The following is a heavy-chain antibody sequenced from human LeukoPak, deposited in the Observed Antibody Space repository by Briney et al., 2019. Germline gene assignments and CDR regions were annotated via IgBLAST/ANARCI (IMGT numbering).Heavy chain of an antibody. V-gene: IGHV3-23*01. Sequence: GGSLRLSCAASGFTFSSYAMSWVRQAPGKGLEWVSGISGNGGSTYYADSVKGRFTISRDNSKNTLYLQMNSLRAEDTAVYYCAKHFDSSGRPRAGFDCRGQGTLVTVSS. CDR2: ISGNGGST. J-gene: IGHJ4*02. D-gene: IGHD3-22*01. CDR1: GFTFSSYA. CDR3: AKHFDSSGRPRAGFDC.